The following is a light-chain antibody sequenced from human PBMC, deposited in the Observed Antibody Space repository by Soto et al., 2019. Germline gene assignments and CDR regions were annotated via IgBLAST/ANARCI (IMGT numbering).Light chain of an antibody. Sequence: EVVMTQSPATLSVSPGERVTLSCRASQSVRSNLAWYLQKPGQAPRLLIYGASTRATGIPARFSGSGSGTEFTLTIRSLQSEDFAVYYCQQYNNWPPLTFGGGTKVEIK. V-gene: IGKV3-15*01. CDR1: QSVRSN. J-gene: IGKJ4*01. CDR2: GAS. CDR3: QQYNNWPPLT.